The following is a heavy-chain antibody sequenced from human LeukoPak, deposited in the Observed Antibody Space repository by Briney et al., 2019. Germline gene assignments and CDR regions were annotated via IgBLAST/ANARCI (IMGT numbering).Heavy chain of an antibody. CDR3: ARGRHSGSYPPSD. CDR1: GGSISSYY. J-gene: IGHJ4*02. Sequence: SETLSLTCTVSGGSISSYYWSWIRQPPGKGLEWIGYIYYSGSTNYNPSLKSRVTISVDTSKNQFSLKLSSVTAADTAVYYCARGRHSGSYPPSDWGQGTLVTVSS. CDR2: IYYSGST. V-gene: IGHV4-59*01. D-gene: IGHD1-26*01.